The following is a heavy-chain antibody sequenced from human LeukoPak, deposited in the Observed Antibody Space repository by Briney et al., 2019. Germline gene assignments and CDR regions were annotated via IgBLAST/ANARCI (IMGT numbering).Heavy chain of an antibody. Sequence: ASVKVSCKASGYTFTSYDINWVRQATGQGLEWMGWMNPNSGNTGYAQKFQGRVTMTRNTSISTAYMELSSLRSEDTAVYYCARGRSAVAADLLYYYYGMDVWGQGTTVTVSS. V-gene: IGHV1-8*01. CDR2: MNPNSGNT. D-gene: IGHD2-15*01. CDR1: GYTFTSYD. J-gene: IGHJ6*02. CDR3: ARGRSAVAADLLYYYYGMDV.